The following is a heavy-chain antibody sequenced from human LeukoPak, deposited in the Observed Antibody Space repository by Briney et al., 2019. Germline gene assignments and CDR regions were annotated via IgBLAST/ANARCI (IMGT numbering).Heavy chain of an antibody. J-gene: IGHJ4*02. D-gene: IGHD1-26*01. V-gene: IGHV3-48*03. CDR1: GFTFSSYE. Sequence: GGSLRLSCAASGFTFSSYEMNWVRQAPGKGLEWVSYITADGTNKYDADSVKGRFTISRDNAKNLLYLQMNSLRVDDTAIYYCAREVEWELPDYWGQGTLVTVSS. CDR2: ITADGTNK. CDR3: AREVEWELPDY.